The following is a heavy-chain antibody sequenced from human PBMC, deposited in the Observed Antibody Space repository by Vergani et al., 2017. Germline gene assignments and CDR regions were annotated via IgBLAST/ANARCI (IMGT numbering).Heavy chain of an antibody. V-gene: IGHV4-59*01. CDR2: INYSGST. Sequence: QVQLQESGPGLVKPSETLSLTCTVPGGSISSYYWSWIRQPPGKGLKWFGYINYSGSTNYNPALKSRVTISVDTSNNQFSLKLSSVTAAATAVYYCARIRFLEWSPFDYWGQGTLVTVSS. J-gene: IGHJ4*02. CDR3: ARIRFLEWSPFDY. D-gene: IGHD3-3*01. CDR1: GGSISSYY.